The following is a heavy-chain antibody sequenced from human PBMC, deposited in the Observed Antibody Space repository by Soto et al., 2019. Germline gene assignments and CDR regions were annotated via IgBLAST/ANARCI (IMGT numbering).Heavy chain of an antibody. CDR1: GFTFDDYA. CDR3: SGGAGLRSDNIYYYMDV. V-gene: IGHV3-9*01. Sequence: EVQLVESGGGLVQPGRSLRLSCAASGFTFDDYAMHWVRQAPGKGLEWVSGISWNSGSIGYADSVKGRFTISRDNAKNSLYLQMNSLRAEDTALYYCSGGAGLRSDNIYYYMDVWGKGTTVTVSS. CDR2: ISWNSGSI. D-gene: IGHD4-17*01. J-gene: IGHJ6*03.